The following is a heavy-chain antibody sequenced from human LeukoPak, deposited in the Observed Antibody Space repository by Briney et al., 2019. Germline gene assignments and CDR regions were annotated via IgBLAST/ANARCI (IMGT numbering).Heavy chain of an antibody. Sequence: ASVKVSCKASGYTFTGYYMHWVRQAPGQGLEWMGWINPNSGGTNYAQRFQGRVTMTRDTSISTAYMELRSLRSDDTAVYYCARGGLRVMVYRLYYMDVWGKGTTVTVSS. CDR1: GYTFTGYY. D-gene: IGHD2-8*01. V-gene: IGHV1-2*02. CDR3: ARGGLRVMVYRLYYMDV. CDR2: INPNSGGT. J-gene: IGHJ6*03.